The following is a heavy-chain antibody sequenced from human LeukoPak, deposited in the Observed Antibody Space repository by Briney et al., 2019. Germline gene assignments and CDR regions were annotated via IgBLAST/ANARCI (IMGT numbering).Heavy chain of an antibody. D-gene: IGHD3-3*01. Sequence: ASVKVSCKASGYTFTSYDINWVRQAPGQGLEWMGWMNPNSGNTGYAQKFQGRVTITRNTSISTAYMELSSLRSEDTAVYYCARGARDAYYDFWSGYYFDYWGQGTLVTVSS. V-gene: IGHV1-8*03. J-gene: IGHJ4*02. CDR1: GYTFTSYD. CDR3: ARGARDAYYDFWSGYYFDY. CDR2: MNPNSGNT.